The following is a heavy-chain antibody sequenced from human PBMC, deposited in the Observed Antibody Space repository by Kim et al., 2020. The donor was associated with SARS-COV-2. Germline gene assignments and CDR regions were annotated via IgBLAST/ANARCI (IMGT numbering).Heavy chain of an antibody. D-gene: IGHD4-17*01. CDR3: AKDPYGGNSGDY. V-gene: IGHV3-23*01. J-gene: IGHJ4*02. Sequence: YYAESVNGRFTISRDNYKYKLYLQMNSMRAEDTAVYYCAKDPYGGNSGDYWGQGTLVTVSS.